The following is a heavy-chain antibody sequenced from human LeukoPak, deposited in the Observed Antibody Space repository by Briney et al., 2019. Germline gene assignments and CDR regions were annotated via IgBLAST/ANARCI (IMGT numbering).Heavy chain of an antibody. D-gene: IGHD1-14*01. Sequence: GGSLRLSCAASGFTFINDWMTWVRQAPGKGLEWVGPIQSTTNGGTPDYATPVTGRFTISRDDSKNNLYLQMNSLKTEDTAVYYCTSGVGTIVYWGQGALVTVSS. V-gene: IGHV3-15*01. J-gene: IGHJ4*02. CDR3: TSGVGTIVY. CDR2: IQSTTNGGTP. CDR1: GFTFINDW.